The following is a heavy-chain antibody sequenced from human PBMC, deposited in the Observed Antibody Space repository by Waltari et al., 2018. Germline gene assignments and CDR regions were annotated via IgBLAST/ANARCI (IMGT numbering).Heavy chain of an antibody. CDR1: GFTFSSYA. D-gene: IGHD3-22*01. V-gene: IGHV3-23*01. CDR2: SRGGVGST. CDR3: AKGSSGYSPFDY. Sequence: EVQLLESGGGLVQPGGSLRLSCAASGFTFSSYAMSWVRQAPGKGLGWFSASRGGVGSTYYADPVKGRFTISRDNSKNTLYLQMNSLRAEDTAVYYCAKGSSGYSPFDYWGQGTLVTVSS. J-gene: IGHJ4*02.